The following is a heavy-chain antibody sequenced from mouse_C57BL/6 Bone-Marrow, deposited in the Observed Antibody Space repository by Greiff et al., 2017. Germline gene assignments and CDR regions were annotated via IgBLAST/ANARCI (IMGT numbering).Heavy chain of an antibody. V-gene: IGHV2-2*01. CDR2: IWRGGST. J-gene: IGHJ3*01. D-gene: IGHD1-1*01. CDR3: ARNSDYYGSAWFAY. CDR1: GFSLTSYG. Sequence: QVQLQQSGPGLVQPSPSLSITCTVSGFSLTSYGVHWVRQSPGKGLEWLGVIWRGGSTDYNAAFISRLSISKDNPKSQVFFKMNSLQADDTAIYYCARNSDYYGSAWFAYWGQGTVVTVSA.